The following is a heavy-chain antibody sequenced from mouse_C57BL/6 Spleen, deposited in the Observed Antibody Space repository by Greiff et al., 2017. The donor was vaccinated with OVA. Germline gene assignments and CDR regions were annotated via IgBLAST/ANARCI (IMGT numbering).Heavy chain of an antibody. J-gene: IGHJ4*01. CDR3: AREGNGSSHYYAMDY. CDR2: IHPNSGST. CDR1: GYTFTSYW. V-gene: IGHV1-64*01. Sequence: VQLQQPGAELVKPGASVKLSCKASGYTFTSYWMHWVKQRPGQGLEWIGMIHPNSGSTNYNEKFKSKATLTVDKSSSTAYMQLSSLTSEDSAVYYCAREGNGSSHYYAMDYWGQGTSVTVSS. D-gene: IGHD1-1*01.